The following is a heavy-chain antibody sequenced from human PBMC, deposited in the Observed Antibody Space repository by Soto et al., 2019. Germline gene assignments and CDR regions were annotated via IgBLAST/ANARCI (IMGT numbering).Heavy chain of an antibody. CDR2: IKQDGSEK. V-gene: IGHV3-7*04. J-gene: IGHJ5*02. Sequence: GGSLRLSCAASGFNFSSYWMSWVRQAPGKGLEWVANIKQDGSEKYYVDSVKGRFTISRDNAKNSLYLQMNSLRAEDTAVYYCARDLFSSGYHAWGQGTLVTVSS. D-gene: IGHD6-19*01. CDR3: ARDLFSSGYHA. CDR1: GFNFSSYW.